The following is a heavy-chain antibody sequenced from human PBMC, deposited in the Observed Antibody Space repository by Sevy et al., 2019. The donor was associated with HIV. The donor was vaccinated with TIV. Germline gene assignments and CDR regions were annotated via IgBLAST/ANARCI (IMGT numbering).Heavy chain of an antibody. Sequence: GGSLRLSCAASGFTFSSYWMSWVRQAPGKGLEWVANIKQDGSEKYYVDSVKGRFTISRDNAKNSLYLQMNSLRAEDTAVYYCARDGKVPVPGLYYFDYWGHGTLVTVSS. V-gene: IGHV3-7*01. CDR1: GFTFSSYW. CDR3: ARDGKVPVPGLYYFDY. D-gene: IGHD6-19*01. J-gene: IGHJ4*01. CDR2: IKQDGSEK.